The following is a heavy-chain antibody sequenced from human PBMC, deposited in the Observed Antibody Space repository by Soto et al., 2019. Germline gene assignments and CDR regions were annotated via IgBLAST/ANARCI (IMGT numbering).Heavy chain of an antibody. J-gene: IGHJ6*02. CDR2: TYYRSKWYN. V-gene: IGHV6-1*01. Sequence: QPLSLTCAISGDSVSSNSAAWNWIRQSPSRGLEWLGRTYYRSKWYNDYAVSVKSRITINPDTSKNQFSLQLNSVTPEDTAVYYCARDLRFLEWLSSYGMDVWGQGTTVTVA. CDR1: GDSVSSNSAA. D-gene: IGHD3-3*01. CDR3: ARDLRFLEWLSSYGMDV.